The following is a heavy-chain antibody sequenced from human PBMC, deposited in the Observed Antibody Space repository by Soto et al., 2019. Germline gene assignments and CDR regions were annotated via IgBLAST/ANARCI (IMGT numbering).Heavy chain of an antibody. CDR2: IYPGDSDT. CDR1: GYSFTSYW. D-gene: IGHD2-15*01. V-gene: IGHV5-51*01. J-gene: IGHJ4*02. Sequence: PGESLKISCKGSGYSFTSYWIGWVRQMPGKGLEWMGIIYPGDSDTRYSPSFQGQVTISADKSISTAYLQWSSLKASDTAMYYCASNYCSGGSCYPYYFDYWGQGTLVTVSS. CDR3: ASNYCSGGSCYPYYFDY.